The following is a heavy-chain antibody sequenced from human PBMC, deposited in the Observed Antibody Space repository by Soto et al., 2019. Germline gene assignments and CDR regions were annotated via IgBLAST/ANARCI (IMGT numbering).Heavy chain of an antibody. CDR1: GFSLSNARMG. V-gene: IGHV2-26*01. J-gene: IGHJ2*01. CDR2: IFSNDEK. Sequence: QVTLKESGPVLVKPTETLTLTCTVSGFSLSNARMGVSWIRQPPGKALEWLAHIFSNDEKSYSTSLKSRLTISKDTSKSQVVLTRNNMDPVDTATYYCARIEELAIAYWYFDLWGRGTLVTVSS. D-gene: IGHD6-6*01. CDR3: ARIEELAIAYWYFDL.